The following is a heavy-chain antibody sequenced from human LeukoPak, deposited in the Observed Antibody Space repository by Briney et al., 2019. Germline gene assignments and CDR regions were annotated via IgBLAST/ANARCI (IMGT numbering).Heavy chain of an antibody. CDR2: TSSSDAGT. J-gene: IGHJ4*02. D-gene: IGHD1-1*01. CDR3: ARGPYKYVISANPDY. CDR1: GFPLSSHA. Sequence: GGSLRLSCAASGFPLSSHAMSWVRQAPGKGLEWVSATSSSDAGTYYADSVRGRFTISRDNSKNTLYLQMNSLGAEDTAVYYCARGPYKYVISANPDYWGQGTLVTVSS. V-gene: IGHV3-23*01.